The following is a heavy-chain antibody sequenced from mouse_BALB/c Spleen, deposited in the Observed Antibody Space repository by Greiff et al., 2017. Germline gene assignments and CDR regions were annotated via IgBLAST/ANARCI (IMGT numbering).Heavy chain of an antibody. J-gene: IGHJ1*01. CDR3: ALYYGHPYWYFDV. CDR2: INPYNGAT. D-gene: IGHD1-2*01. V-gene: IGHV1-31*01. Sequence: EVQLQESGPELVKPGASVKISCKASGYSFTGYYMHWVKQSHVKSLEWIGRINPYNGATSYNQNFKDKASLTVDKSSSTAYMELHSLTSEDSAVYYCALYYGHPYWYFDVWGAGTTVTVSS. CDR1: GYSFTGYY.